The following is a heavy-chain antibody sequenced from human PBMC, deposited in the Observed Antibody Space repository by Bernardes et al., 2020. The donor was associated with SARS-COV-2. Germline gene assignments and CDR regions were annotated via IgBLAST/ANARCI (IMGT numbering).Heavy chain of an antibody. Sequence: GSLRLSCSGSGFDFSDYWMTWVRQAPGKGLEWVANIKRDGSETYYVDSVKGRFTISRDNAKNLVFLQMNSLRAEDTAVFYCARSAGMDVWGQGTMVTVSS. V-gene: IGHV3-7*03. J-gene: IGHJ6*02. CDR2: IKRDGSET. CDR1: GFDFSDYW. CDR3: ARSAGMDV.